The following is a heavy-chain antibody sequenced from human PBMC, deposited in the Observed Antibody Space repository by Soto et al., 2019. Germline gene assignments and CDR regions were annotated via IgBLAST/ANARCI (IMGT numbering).Heavy chain of an antibody. CDR3: AKNSGWFNS. Sequence: VQVLDSGGGLVQPGGPLRLSGEAPGFPFIRTDLSWHRQAPGKGLEWSPTIDGSGGATYYADSVRGRFTISRDNSKNTVYLQMSSLGADDTAVYYCAKNSGWFNSWGQGTLVTVSS. CDR1: GFPFIRTD. V-gene: IGHV3-23*01. CDR2: IDGSGGAT. J-gene: IGHJ5*01. D-gene: IGHD3-10*01.